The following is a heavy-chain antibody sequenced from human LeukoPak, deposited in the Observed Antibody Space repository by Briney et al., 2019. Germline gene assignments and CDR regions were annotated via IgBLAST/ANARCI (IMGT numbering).Heavy chain of an antibody. D-gene: IGHD6-13*01. Sequence: GGSLRLSCAASGFTFSLFAIHWVRQAPGKGLEWVAVMSYDGSNKYFADSVKGRFTISRDNSKNTLSLQMNSLRVEDTAVYYCAKFFGEKYSSSWWGAFDIWGQGTMVTVSS. CDR1: GFTFSLFA. V-gene: IGHV3-30-3*02. J-gene: IGHJ3*02. CDR3: AKFFGEKYSSSWWGAFDI. CDR2: MSYDGSNK.